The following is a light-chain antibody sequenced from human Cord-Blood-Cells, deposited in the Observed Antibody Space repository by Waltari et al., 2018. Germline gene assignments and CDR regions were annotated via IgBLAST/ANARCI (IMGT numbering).Light chain of an antibody. J-gene: IGLJ1*01. Sequence: QSALTQPASVSGSHGHSITIHCTGTSSDVGGYNDVAWYQQHPGKAPKLRIYDVSNRPSGVSNRFSGSKSGNTASLTISGLQAEDEADYYCSSYTSSSTYVFGTGTKVTVL. V-gene: IGLV2-14*03. CDR3: SSYTSSSTYV. CDR1: SSDVGGYND. CDR2: DVS.